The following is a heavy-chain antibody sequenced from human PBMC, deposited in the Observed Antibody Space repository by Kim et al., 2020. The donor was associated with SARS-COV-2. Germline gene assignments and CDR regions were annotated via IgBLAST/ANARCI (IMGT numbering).Heavy chain of an antibody. CDR2: IKQDGSEK. CDR1: GFTFSSYW. Sequence: GGSLRLSCAASGFTFSSYWMSWVRQAPGKGLEWVANIKQDGSEKYYVDSVKGRFTISRDNAKNSLYLQMNSLRAEDTAVYYCARAAITHCSSTSCYNYYYGMDVWGQGTTVTVSS. D-gene: IGHD2-2*02. V-gene: IGHV3-7*03. J-gene: IGHJ6*02. CDR3: ARAAITHCSSTSCYNYYYGMDV.